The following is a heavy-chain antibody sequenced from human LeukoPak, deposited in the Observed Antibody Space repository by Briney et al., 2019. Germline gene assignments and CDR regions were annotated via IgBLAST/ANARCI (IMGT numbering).Heavy chain of an antibody. D-gene: IGHD3-3*01. V-gene: IGHV3-48*01. Sequence: GGSLRLSCAAPGFTFSSYSMNWVRQAPGKGLEWVSYISSSSSTIYYADSVKGRFTISRDNAKNSLYLQMNSLRAEDTAVYYCARESRTIFGVVIIRDYYYYMDVWGKGTTVTVSS. J-gene: IGHJ6*03. CDR3: ARESRTIFGVVIIRDYYYYMDV. CDR1: GFTFSSYS. CDR2: ISSSSSTI.